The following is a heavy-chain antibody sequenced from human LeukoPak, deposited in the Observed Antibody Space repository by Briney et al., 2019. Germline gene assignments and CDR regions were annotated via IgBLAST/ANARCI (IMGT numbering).Heavy chain of an antibody. V-gene: IGHV1-69*13. CDR2: IIPIFGTA. D-gene: IGHD2-2*01. CDR3: ARGVPAAMLDFDY. CDR1: GGTFSSYA. J-gene: IGHJ4*02. Sequence: SVKVSCKASGGTFSSYAISWVRQAPGQGLEWMGGIIPIFGTANYAQKFQGRVTITADESTSTAYMELSSLRSEDTAVYYCARGVPAAMLDFDYWGQGTLVTVSS.